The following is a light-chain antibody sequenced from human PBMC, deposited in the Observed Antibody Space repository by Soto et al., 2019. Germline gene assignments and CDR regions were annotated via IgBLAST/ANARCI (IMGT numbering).Light chain of an antibody. CDR2: DAY. CDR1: QSFRGL. V-gene: IGKV3-11*01. Sequence: EVEMSESAVTLSLSPGERATLSCRASQSFRGLLACYQQQPGQAPRLLIYDAYNRATGIPPRFSGSGSGTDFTLTTISLEPEDSAVYYCQQRHMWPITFGQGTRLEIK. CDR3: QQRHMWPIT. J-gene: IGKJ5*01.